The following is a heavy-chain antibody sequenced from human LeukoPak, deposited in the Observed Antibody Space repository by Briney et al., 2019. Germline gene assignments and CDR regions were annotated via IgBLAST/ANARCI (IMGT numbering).Heavy chain of an antibody. CDR2: INHSGST. J-gene: IGHJ4*02. CDR1: GGSFSGYY. Sequence: PSETLSLTCAVYGGSFSGYYWSWIRQPPGKGLEWIGEINHSGSTNYNPSLTSRVTISVDTSKNQFSLKLSSVTAADTAVYYCATPESAVAGTGFDYWGQGTLVTVSS. V-gene: IGHV4-34*01. D-gene: IGHD6-19*01. CDR3: ATPESAVAGTGFDY.